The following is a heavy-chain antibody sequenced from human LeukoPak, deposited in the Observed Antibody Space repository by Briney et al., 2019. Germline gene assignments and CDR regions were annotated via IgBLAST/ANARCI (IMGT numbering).Heavy chain of an antibody. CDR3: VRGSITGPDY. D-gene: IGHD3-10*01. J-gene: IGHJ4*02. CDR1: GFTFSTFS. Sequence: GGSLRLSCAVSGFTFSTFSMNWVRQTPGKRLEWVSYIGDSGGSIYYAPSVKGRFTISRDNAKNLLFLQINSLRAEDTALYYCVRGSITGPDYWGQGTLVTVSS. V-gene: IGHV3-48*01. CDR2: IGDSGGSI.